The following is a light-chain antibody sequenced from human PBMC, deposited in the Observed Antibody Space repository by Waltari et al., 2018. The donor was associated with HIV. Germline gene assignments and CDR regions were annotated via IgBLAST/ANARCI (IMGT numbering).Light chain of an antibody. CDR1: QSVSSGF. CDR2: GAS. J-gene: IGKJ2*01. Sequence: EIVLTQSPATLSLSPGDRATLSCRASQSVSSGFLAWYQQKRGQAPRLLIYGASTRAKGIPDRFSGGGSGTDFTLTISSLDAEDFAVYYCHQYGSATYTFGQGTKLDIK. CDR3: HQYGSATYT. V-gene: IGKV3-20*01.